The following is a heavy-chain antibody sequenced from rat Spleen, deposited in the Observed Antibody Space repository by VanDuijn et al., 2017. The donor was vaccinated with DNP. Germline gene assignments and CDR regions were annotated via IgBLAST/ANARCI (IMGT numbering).Heavy chain of an antibody. CDR3: ARSLATVVPTGAMDV. CDR2: IWNTGGT. J-gene: IGHJ4*01. D-gene: IGHD1-3*01. V-gene: IGHV2-13*01. CDR1: GFSLSNFG. Sequence: QVQLRESGPGLVQLSQILSLTCTVSGFSLSNFGINWVRQPPGKGLEWMGVIWNTGGTRYNSALKSRLSISRDTSQSQVFLKMNSVQTEDSAMYFCARSLATVVPTGAMDVWGQGTSVTVSS.